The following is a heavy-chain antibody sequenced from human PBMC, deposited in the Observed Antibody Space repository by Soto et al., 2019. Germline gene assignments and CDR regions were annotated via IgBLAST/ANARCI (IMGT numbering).Heavy chain of an antibody. CDR2: IYYSGST. CDR3: AVVLTGPCAIFDY. Sequence: SETLSLTCTVSGGSISSSSYYWGWIRQPPGKGLEWIGSIYYSGSTYYNPSLKSRVTISVDTSKNQFSLKLSSVTAADTAVYYCAVVLTGPCAIFDYWGQGTLVTVSS. V-gene: IGHV4-39*01. J-gene: IGHJ4*02. CDR1: GGSISSSSYY. D-gene: IGHD2-8*01.